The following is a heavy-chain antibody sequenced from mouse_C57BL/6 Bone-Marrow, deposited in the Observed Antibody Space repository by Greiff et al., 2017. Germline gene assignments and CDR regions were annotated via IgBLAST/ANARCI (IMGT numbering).Heavy chain of an antibody. CDR1: GFTFSDYG. Sequence: EVQRVESGGGLVQPGGSLKLSCAASGFTFSDYGMAWVRQAPRKGPEWVAFISNLAYSIYYADTVTGRFTISSENAKNTLYLEMSSLRSEDTAMYYCARLRRGNFDYWGQGTTLTVSS. CDR2: ISNLAYSI. CDR3: ARLRRGNFDY. V-gene: IGHV5-15*01. J-gene: IGHJ2*01.